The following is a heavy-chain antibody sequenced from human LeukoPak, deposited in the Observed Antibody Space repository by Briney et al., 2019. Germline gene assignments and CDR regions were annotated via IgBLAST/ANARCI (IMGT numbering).Heavy chain of an antibody. CDR3: ARDGGVLAGDAFDI. Sequence: GGSLGLSCVASGFTFDDYAFTWVRQAPGKGLAGVSNINWNGGSTVYADSVKGRFTISRDNTNNSLYLQMNSLRAEDTALYYCARDGGVLAGDAFDIWGQGTMVTVSS. CDR1: GFTFDDYA. J-gene: IGHJ3*02. D-gene: IGHD3-10*01. V-gene: IGHV3-20*04. CDR2: INWNGGST.